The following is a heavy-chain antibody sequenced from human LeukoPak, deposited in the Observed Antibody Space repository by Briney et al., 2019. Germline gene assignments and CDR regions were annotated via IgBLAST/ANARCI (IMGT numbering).Heavy chain of an antibody. V-gene: IGHV3-33*01. D-gene: IGHD6-13*01. CDR2: IWYDGSNK. CDR3: AITLNSSSWYASLVY. J-gene: IGHJ4*02. CDR1: GFTFSSYG. Sequence: RGGSLRLSCAACGFTFSSYGMHWVRQAPAKGLEGGAVIWYDGSNKYYADSVKDRFTISRDNSKNMLYLQMNSLRDEDTAVYYCAITLNSSSWYASLVYWGQGTLVTVSS.